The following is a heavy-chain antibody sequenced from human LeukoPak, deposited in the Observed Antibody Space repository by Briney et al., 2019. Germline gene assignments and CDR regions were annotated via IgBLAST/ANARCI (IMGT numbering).Heavy chain of an antibody. CDR2: IIPILGIA. CDR1: GCTFSSYT. V-gene: IGHV1-69*04. J-gene: IGHJ4*02. D-gene: IGHD3-10*01. CDR3: AREVLAHYYGSGSNQYFDY. Sequence: SVKVSCKSSGCTFSSYTISWVRQAPGQGLEWMGRIIPILGIANYAQKFQGRVTITADKSTSTAYMELSSLRSEDTAVYYCAREVLAHYYGSGSNQYFDYWGQGTLVTVSS.